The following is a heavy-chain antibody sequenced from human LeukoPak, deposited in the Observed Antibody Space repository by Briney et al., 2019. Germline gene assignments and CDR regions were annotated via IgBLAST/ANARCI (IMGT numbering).Heavy chain of an antibody. Sequence: GGSLRLSCAASGFAFDTYGMTWARQAPGKGLEWVSSISGSGYNTYYADSVKGRSTISRDNSKNTLYLQMNSLRAEDTAIYYCATSTTGFDYWGQGTLVTVSS. J-gene: IGHJ4*02. CDR3: ATSTTGFDY. CDR2: ISGSGYNT. CDR1: GFAFDTYG. V-gene: IGHV3-23*01.